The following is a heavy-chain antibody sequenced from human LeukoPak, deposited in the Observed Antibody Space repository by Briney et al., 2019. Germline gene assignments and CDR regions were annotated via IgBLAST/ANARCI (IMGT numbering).Heavy chain of an antibody. CDR1: GFTFSSYA. D-gene: IGHD2-2*01. CDR3: ARDRNQLLLFYYFDY. CDR2: ISGSGGST. V-gene: IGHV3-23*01. J-gene: IGHJ4*02. Sequence: GGSLRLSCAASGFTFSSYAMSWVRQAPGKGLEWVSAISGSGGSTYYADSVKGRFTISRDNAKNSLYLQMNSLRAEDTAVYYCARDRNQLLLFYYFDYWGQGTLVTVSS.